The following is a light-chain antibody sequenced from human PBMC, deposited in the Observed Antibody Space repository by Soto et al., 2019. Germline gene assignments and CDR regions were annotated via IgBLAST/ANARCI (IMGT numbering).Light chain of an antibody. CDR1: QSVSSY. V-gene: IGKV3-11*01. CDR3: HQRSDWPLT. J-gene: IGKJ4*01. Sequence: EIVLTQSPATLSLSPGERATLSCRASQSVSSYLAWYQQKPGQAPRLLIYDASNRATGIPARFSGSGSGTDFTLTITSLDPEDIATYYCHQRSDWPLTFGGGTKVDIK. CDR2: DAS.